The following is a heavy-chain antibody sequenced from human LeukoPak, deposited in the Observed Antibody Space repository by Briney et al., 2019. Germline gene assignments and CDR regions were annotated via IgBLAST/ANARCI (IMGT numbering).Heavy chain of an antibody. Sequence: GGSLRLSCAASGFTFSSYWMHWVRQAPGKGLVWVSRINSDGSSTSYVDSVKGRFTISRDNAKNTLYLQMNSLRAEDTAVYYCARAEGVNYYDSSGYSWGQGTLVTVSS. CDR3: ARAEGVNYYDSSGYS. CDR1: GFTFSSYW. D-gene: IGHD3-22*01. CDR2: INSDGSST. J-gene: IGHJ4*02. V-gene: IGHV3-74*01.